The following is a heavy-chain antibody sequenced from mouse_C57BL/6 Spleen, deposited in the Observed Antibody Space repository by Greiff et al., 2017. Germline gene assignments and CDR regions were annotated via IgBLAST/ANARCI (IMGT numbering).Heavy chain of an antibody. CDR1: GFTFSSYA. D-gene: IGHD2-4*01. Sequence: EVQRVESGEGLVKPGGSLKLSCAASGFTFSSYAMSWVRQTPEKRLEWVAYISSGGDYIYYADTVKGRFTISRDNARNTLYLQMSSLKSEDTAMYYCTREYDYDGDAMDYWGQGTSVTVSS. CDR2: ISSGGDYI. V-gene: IGHV5-9-1*02. J-gene: IGHJ4*01. CDR3: TREYDYDGDAMDY.